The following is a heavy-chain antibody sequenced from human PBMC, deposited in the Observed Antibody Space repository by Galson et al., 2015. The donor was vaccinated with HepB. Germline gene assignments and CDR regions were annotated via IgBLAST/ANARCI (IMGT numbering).Heavy chain of an antibody. V-gene: IGHV3-7*01. J-gene: IGHJ4*02. CDR3: ARDCPPGGGDCYCSH. Sequence: SLRLSCAASGFTFSDYYMSWVRQAPGKGLEWVATIKEDGSGKYYVDSMRGRFTISRDNAKNSLYLQMNSLRAEDTAVYYCARDCPPGGGDCYCSHWGQGTLVTVSS. CDR2: IKEDGSGK. D-gene: IGHD2-21*01. CDR1: GFTFSDYY.